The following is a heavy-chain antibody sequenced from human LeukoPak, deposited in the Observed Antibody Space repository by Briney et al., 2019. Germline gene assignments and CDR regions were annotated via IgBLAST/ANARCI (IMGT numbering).Heavy chain of an antibody. CDR3: TRLKWGDWFDP. Sequence: SETLSLTCGVSGYSITSGYYWGWIRQPPGKGLEWIASMYHTGTTYYNPSLKSRVTISVDTSKNQSSLGLTSVTAADTAVYYCTRLKWGDWFDPWGQGTLVTVSS. V-gene: IGHV4-38-2*01. CDR2: MYHTGTT. J-gene: IGHJ5*02. D-gene: IGHD1-26*01. CDR1: GYSITSGYY.